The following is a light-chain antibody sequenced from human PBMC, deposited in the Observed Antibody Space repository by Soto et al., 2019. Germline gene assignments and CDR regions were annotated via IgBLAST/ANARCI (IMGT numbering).Light chain of an antibody. CDR2: ATA. Sequence: DTQLSQSPTTLSPSVGDRVTITCQDRQTISSWCARYQQKPGKAPKRLIFATARLLRGVPASFSRSGSGTEYTLTIGSLQPEDFGPYYCLQHYSYPLTFGQGT. J-gene: IGKJ1*01. V-gene: IGKV1-5*01. CDR3: LQHYSYPLT. CDR1: QTISSW.